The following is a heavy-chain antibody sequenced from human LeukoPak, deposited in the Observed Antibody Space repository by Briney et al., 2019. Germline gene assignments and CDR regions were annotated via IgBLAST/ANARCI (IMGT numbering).Heavy chain of an antibody. V-gene: IGHV3-23*01. D-gene: IGHD3-10*01. CDR3: ANDFRYYFGSGTAS. Sequence: PGGSLRLSCAASGFTFSSYVMFWVREAPGKGLEWVPYLTGSGGAADYADSVKGRFTTSRDNSKNTVYLQMNSLSAEDTAIYYCANDFRYYFGSGTASWGQGTLVTVSS. CDR2: LTGSGGAA. CDR1: GFTFSSYV. J-gene: IGHJ5*02.